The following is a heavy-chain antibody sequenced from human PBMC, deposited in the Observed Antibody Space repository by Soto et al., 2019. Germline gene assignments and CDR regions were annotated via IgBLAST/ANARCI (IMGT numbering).Heavy chain of an antibody. CDR2: IIPIFTTT. CDR1: GGTFSNHA. V-gene: IGHV1-69*14. CDR3: AREVAADGTFREDVFDI. J-gene: IGHJ3*02. D-gene: IGHD6-13*01. Sequence: QVQLVQSGAEVKKPGSSVKVSCKASGGTFSNHAINWVRQAPGQGLEWMGRIIPIFTTTDYAQRFQGRGTITADKSTIKAYMELSSLKHDDTAVYYCAREVAADGTFREDVFDIWGQGTMVTVSS.